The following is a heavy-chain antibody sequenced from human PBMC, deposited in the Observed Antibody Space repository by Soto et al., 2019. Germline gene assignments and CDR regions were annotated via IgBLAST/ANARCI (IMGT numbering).Heavy chain of an antibody. D-gene: IGHD3-10*01. CDR1: GYTLTELS. Sequence: ASVKVSCKVSGYTLTELSMHWVRQAPGKGPEWMGGFDPEDGETIYAQKFQGRVTMTEDTSTDTAYMELSSLRSEDTAVYYCATLGRVTMVRGVSYGMDVWGQGTTVTVSS. J-gene: IGHJ6*02. CDR3: ATLGRVTMVRGVSYGMDV. CDR2: FDPEDGET. V-gene: IGHV1-24*01.